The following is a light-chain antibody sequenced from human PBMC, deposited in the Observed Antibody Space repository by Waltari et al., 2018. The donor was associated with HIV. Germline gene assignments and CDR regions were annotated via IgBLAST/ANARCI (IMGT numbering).Light chain of an antibody. Sequence: ELVLTQSPGTLSLSPGERVTLSCRASQSVSSSYLAWYQQKPGQAPRLLIYGASSRATGIPDSFSGSGSGTDFTLTISRLEPEDFAVYYCQQYGSSLWTFGQGTKVEIK. CDR1: QSVSSSY. CDR2: GAS. V-gene: IGKV3-20*01. J-gene: IGKJ1*01. CDR3: QQYGSSLWT.